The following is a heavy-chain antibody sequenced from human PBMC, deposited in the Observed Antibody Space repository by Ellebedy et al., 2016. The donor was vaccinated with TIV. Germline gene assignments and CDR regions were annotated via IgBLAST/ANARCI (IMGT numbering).Heavy chain of an antibody. V-gene: IGHV3-13*01. D-gene: IGHD6-19*01. CDR1: GFTFSSYD. CDR2: ITTAGDS. J-gene: IGHJ4*02. Sequence: GESLKISCAASGFTFSSYDMHWVRQATGKGLEWVSAITTAGDSFYSGSVKGRLIISRENAKNSLYLQMNSLRAGDTAVYYCARVTRLSGWQQIDYWGQGTLVTVSS. CDR3: ARVTRLSGWQQIDY.